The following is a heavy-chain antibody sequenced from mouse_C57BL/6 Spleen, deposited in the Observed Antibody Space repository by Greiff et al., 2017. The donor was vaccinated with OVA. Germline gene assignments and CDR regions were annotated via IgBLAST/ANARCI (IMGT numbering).Heavy chain of an antibody. CDR3: ARGFITTRAMDY. Sequence: VQLVESGPGLVQPSQSLSITCTVSGFSLTSYGVHWVRQSPGKGLEWLGVIWSGGSTDYNAAFISRLSISKDNSKSQVFFKMNSLQADDTAIYYCARGFITTRAMDYWGQGTSVTVSS. CDR1: GFSLTSYG. D-gene: IGHD1-1*01. CDR2: IWSGGST. V-gene: IGHV2-2*01. J-gene: IGHJ4*01.